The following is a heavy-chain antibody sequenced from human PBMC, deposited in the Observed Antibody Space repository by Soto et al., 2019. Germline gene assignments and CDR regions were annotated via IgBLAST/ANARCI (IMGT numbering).Heavy chain of an antibody. Sequence: GGSLRLSCTASGFTFGDYAMSWFRQAPGKGLEWVSAISGSGGSTYYADSVKGRFTISRDNSKNTLYLQMNSLRAEDTAVYYCAKVGITMIVVAAGAFDIWGQGTMVTVSS. CDR2: ISGSGGST. CDR3: AKVGITMIVVAAGAFDI. V-gene: IGHV3-23*01. CDR1: GFTFGDYA. J-gene: IGHJ3*02. D-gene: IGHD3-22*01.